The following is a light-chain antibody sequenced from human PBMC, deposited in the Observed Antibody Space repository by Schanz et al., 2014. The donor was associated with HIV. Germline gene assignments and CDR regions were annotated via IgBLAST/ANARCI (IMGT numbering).Light chain of an antibody. CDR1: SSDVGGYNY. CDR2: DVS. Sequence: QSALTQPASVSGTPGQSITISCTGSSSDVGGYNYVSWYQQHPDKAPKLMIYDVSDRPSGVSNRFSGSKSGNTASLTISGLRDEDEADYYCGSITATGAWVFGGGTKLTVL. J-gene: IGLJ3*02. V-gene: IGLV2-14*03. CDR3: GSITATGAWV.